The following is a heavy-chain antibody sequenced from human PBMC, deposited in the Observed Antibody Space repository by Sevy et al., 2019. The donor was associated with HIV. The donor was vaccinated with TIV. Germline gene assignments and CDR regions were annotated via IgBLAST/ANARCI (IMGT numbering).Heavy chain of an antibody. CDR2: ISGSGGST. D-gene: IGHD3-22*01. Sequence: GGSLRLSCAASGFTFSNYAMSWVRQAPGKGLEWVSAISGSGGSTYYADSVKGRFTISRDNSKNTLYLQMNSLRAEDTAVYYCANFVTTYYYDSSGEPYFDYWGQGTLVTISS. V-gene: IGHV3-23*01. CDR3: ANFVTTYYYDSSGEPYFDY. J-gene: IGHJ4*02. CDR1: GFTFSNYA.